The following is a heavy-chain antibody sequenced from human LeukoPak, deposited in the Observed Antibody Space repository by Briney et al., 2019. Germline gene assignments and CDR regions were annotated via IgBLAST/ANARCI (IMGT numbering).Heavy chain of an antibody. CDR3: ARGSYYDSSGYYPYYFDY. D-gene: IGHD3-22*01. CDR1: GFTFSSYG. J-gene: IGHJ4*02. Sequence: GGSLRLSCAASGFTFSSYGMHWVRQAPGKGLEWVAVIWYDGSNKYYADSVKGRFTISRDNSKNTLYLQMNSLRAEDTAVYYCARGSYYDSSGYYPYYFDYWGQGTLVTVSS. CDR2: IWYDGSNK. V-gene: IGHV3-33*01.